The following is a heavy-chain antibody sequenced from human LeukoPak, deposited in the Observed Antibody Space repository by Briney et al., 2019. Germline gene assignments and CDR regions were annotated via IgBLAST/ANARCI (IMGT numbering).Heavy chain of an antibody. CDR1: GFTFSNAW. J-gene: IGHJ4*02. Sequence: GGSLRLSCAASGFTFSNAWMSWVRQAPGKGLEWVGRIKSKTDGGTTDYAAPVKGRFTISRDDSKNTLYLQMSSLRAEGTAVYYCAKHGYDSGGRNHNYWGQGTLVTVSS. D-gene: IGHD3-22*01. CDR3: AKHGYDSGGRNHNY. CDR2: IKSKTDGGTT. V-gene: IGHV3-15*01.